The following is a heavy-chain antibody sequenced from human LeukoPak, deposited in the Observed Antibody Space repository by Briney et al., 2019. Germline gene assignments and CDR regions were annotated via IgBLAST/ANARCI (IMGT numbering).Heavy chain of an antibody. CDR2: ISSSGSTI. CDR1: GFTFSSYE. Sequence: PGGSLRLSCAASGFTFSSYEMNWVRQAPGKGLEWVSYISSSGSTIYYADSVKGRFTTSRDNAKNSLYLQMNSLRAEDTAVYYCARVFGRGYSGYDYFDYWGQGTLVTVSS. V-gene: IGHV3-48*03. D-gene: IGHD5-12*01. CDR3: ARVFGRGYSGYDYFDY. J-gene: IGHJ4*02.